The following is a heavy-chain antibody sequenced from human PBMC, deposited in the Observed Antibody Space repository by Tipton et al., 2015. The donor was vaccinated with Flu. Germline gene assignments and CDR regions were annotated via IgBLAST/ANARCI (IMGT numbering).Heavy chain of an antibody. V-gene: IGHV3-21*01. CDR2: ISSSSSYI. J-gene: IGHJ4*02. Sequence: SLRLSCAASGFTFSSYSMNWVRQAPGKGLEWVSSISSSSSYIYYADSVKGRFTISRDNAKNSLYLQMNSLRAEDTAVYYCARVYSSSSADYGYWGQGTLVTVSS. D-gene: IGHD6-6*01. CDR3: ARVYSSSSADYGY. CDR1: GFTFSSYS.